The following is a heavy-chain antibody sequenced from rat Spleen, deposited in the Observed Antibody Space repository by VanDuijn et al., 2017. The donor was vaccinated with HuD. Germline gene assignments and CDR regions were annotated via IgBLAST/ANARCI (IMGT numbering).Heavy chain of an antibody. Sequence: EVQLVESGGGLVQPGRSLKLSCTASGFTFSDYNMAWVRQAPTKGLEWIASISTGGGNTYYRDSVKGRFTISRDNAKNTQYLQMDSLRSEDTATYYCARPGYYYSTLGGFAYWGQGTLVTVSS. CDR2: ISTGGGNT. CDR1: GFTFSDYN. J-gene: IGHJ3*01. D-gene: IGHD1-2*01. CDR3: ARPGYYYSTLGGFAY. V-gene: IGHV5S23*01.